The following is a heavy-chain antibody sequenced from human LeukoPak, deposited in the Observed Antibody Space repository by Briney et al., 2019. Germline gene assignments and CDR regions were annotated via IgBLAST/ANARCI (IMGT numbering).Heavy chain of an antibody. V-gene: IGHV6-1*01. CDR3: ARDLSYYDSSGQGDYYFDY. CDR2: TYYRSKWYN. D-gene: IGHD3-22*01. CDR1: GDSVSSNSAA. Sequence: SQTLSLTCAISGDSVSSNSAAWDWIRQSPSRGLEWLGRTYYRSKWYNDYAVSVKRRITINPDTSKNQFSLQLNSVTPEDTAVYYCARDLSYYDSSGQGDYYFDYWGQGTLVTVSS. J-gene: IGHJ4*02.